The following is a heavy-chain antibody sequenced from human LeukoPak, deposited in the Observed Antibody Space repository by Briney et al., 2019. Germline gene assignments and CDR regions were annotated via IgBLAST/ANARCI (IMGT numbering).Heavy chain of an antibody. V-gene: IGHV1-8*01. CDR2: MNPNSGNT. Sequence: ASVKVSCKASGYTFTSYDINWVRQATGQGLEWMGWMNPNSGNTGYAQKFQGRVTMTRNTSISTAYMELSSLRSEDTAVYFCARGRGSGYYYYMDVWGKGTTVTVSS. CDR3: ARGRGSGYYYYMDV. CDR1: GYTFTSYD. J-gene: IGHJ6*03.